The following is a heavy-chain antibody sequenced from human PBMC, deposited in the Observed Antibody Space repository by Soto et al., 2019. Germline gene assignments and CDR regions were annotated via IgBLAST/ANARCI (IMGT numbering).Heavy chain of an antibody. D-gene: IGHD5-18*01. Sequence: PSETLSLTCTVSGGSITSSIYYWGWIRQPPGKGLEWIGNIYYSGSTYYNPSLKSRVTISVDTSKNQFSLKLSSVTAADTAVYYCASLDTARIQIAGYWGQGIQVTVSS. CDR2: IYYSGST. CDR1: GGSITSSIYY. J-gene: IGHJ4*02. CDR3: ASLDTARIQIAGY. V-gene: IGHV4-39*01.